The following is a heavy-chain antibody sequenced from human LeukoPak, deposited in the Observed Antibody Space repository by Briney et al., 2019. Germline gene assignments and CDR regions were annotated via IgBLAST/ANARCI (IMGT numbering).Heavy chain of an antibody. CDR2: IIPLIGVT. D-gene: IGHD3-22*01. CDR3: ATYNVDNYDTSDGMDV. Sequence: KVSCKASGGTFTSYAFSWVRRARGQGLEWMGRIIPLIGVTDSAQKFRDRVTITADKSTSTAYMELTSLRSEDTAVYYCATYNVDNYDTSDGMDVWGQGTSVTVSS. CDR1: GGTFTSYA. V-gene: IGHV1-69*04. J-gene: IGHJ6*02.